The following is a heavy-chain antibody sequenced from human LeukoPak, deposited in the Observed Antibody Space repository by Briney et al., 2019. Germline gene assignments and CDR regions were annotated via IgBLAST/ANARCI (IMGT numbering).Heavy chain of an antibody. Sequence: SETLSLTCTVSGGSISSYHWSWIRQPPGKGLEWIGYIYYSGSTNYNPSLKSRVTISIDMSKNQFSLKLSSVTAADTAVYYCARERSLAGFASGLGFNYWGQGILVTVSS. D-gene: IGHD6-19*01. J-gene: IGHJ4*02. CDR1: GGSISSYH. V-gene: IGHV4-59*01. CDR2: IYYSGST. CDR3: ARERSLAGFASGLGFNY.